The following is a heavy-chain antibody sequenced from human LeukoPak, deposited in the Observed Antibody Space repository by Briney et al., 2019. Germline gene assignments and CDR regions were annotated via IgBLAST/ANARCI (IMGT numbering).Heavy chain of an antibody. J-gene: IGHJ3*02. Sequence: GASVKVSCKASGYTFTGYYMHWVRQAPGQGLEWMGWINPNSGGTNYAQKFQGRVTMTRATAISTAYMELSRLRSDDTAVYYCARVSSSITMISRGAFDIWGQGTMVTVSS. V-gene: IGHV1-2*02. CDR1: GYTFTGYY. CDR2: INPNSGGT. D-gene: IGHD3-22*01. CDR3: ARVSSSITMISRGAFDI.